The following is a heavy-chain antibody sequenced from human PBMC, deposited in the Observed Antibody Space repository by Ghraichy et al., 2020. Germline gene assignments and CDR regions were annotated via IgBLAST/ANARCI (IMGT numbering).Heavy chain of an antibody. CDR2: ISWDGGST. Sequence: LSLTCAASGFIFDDYAMHWVRQAPGKGLEWVSLISWDGGSTYYANSVKGRFTISRDNTKNSLYLQMNSLRTEDTALYYCAKDYYDSSGLEFDPWGQGTLVTVSS. CDR3: AKDYYDSSGLEFDP. J-gene: IGHJ5*02. D-gene: IGHD3-22*01. CDR1: GFIFDDYA. V-gene: IGHV3-43D*03.